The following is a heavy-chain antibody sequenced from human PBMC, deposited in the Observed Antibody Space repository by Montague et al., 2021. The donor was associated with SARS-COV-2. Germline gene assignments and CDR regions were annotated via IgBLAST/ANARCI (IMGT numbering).Heavy chain of an antibody. CDR1: GGSFSGYY. D-gene: IGHD4-23*01. V-gene: IGHV4-34*01. Sequence: SETLSLTCAVHGGSFSGYYWTWIRQSPGKGLEWTAEINHSGTTNYNFNPSLRSRVTISVDTSKSQFSLKLSSVTAADTGVYYCARWDPQTLTLIGLRGKSASDYWGQGTLVTVSS. CDR2: INHSGTT. CDR3: ARWDPQTLTLIGLRGKSASDY. J-gene: IGHJ4*02.